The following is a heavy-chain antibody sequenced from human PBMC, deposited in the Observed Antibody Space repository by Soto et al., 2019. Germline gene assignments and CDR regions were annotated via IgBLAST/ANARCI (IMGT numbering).Heavy chain of an antibody. CDR1: GGSISSGGYY. CDR3: PSGGHISIFGPGWFAP. CDR2: IYYSGST. D-gene: IGHD3-3*01. Sequence: QVQLQESGPGLVKPSQTLSLTCTVSGGSISSGGYYWSWIRQHPGKGLEWIGYIYYSGSTYYNPSPKTLGPRSVAPTKTPSSLNLSSLTAADTAVYYCPSGGHISIFGPGWFAPWGQGTLVCVSS. J-gene: IGHJ5*02. V-gene: IGHV4-31*01.